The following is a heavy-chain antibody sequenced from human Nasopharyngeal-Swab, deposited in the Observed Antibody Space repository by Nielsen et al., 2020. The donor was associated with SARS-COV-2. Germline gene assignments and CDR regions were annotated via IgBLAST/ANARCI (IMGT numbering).Heavy chain of an antibody. CDR2: INTNTGNP. CDR3: ARDYDILTGYYYYYYGMDV. J-gene: IGHJ6*02. Sequence: WVRQAPGQGLEWMGWINTNTGNPTYAQGFTGRFVFSLDTSVNTAYLQISSLKAEDTAVYYCARDYDILTGYYYYYYGMDVWGQGTTVTVSS. D-gene: IGHD3-9*01. V-gene: IGHV7-4-1*02.